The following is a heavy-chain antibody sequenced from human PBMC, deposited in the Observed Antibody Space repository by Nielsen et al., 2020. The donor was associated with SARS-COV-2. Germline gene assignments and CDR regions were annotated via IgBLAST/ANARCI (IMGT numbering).Heavy chain of an antibody. CDR2: IYSSGTT. CDR3: ATPFFSGNFPGDPFDS. V-gene: IGHV4-39*01. Sequence: SKTLSLICTVSGGSISTSSHSWGWIRQPPGKGLEWIGTIYSSGTTYYGPSLRSRVTISIDRFKNRFSLRLSSVTAADTATYYCATPFFSGNFPGDPFDSWGQGTLVTVSS. J-gene: IGHJ4*02. CDR1: GGSISTSSHS. D-gene: IGHD1-26*01.